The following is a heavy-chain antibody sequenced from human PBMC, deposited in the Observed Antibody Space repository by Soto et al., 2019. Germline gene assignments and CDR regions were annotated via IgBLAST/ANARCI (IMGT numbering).Heavy chain of an antibody. Sequence: PSETLSLTCTVSGGSVSSSYYYWTWIRQPPGKGLEWIGHISYSGSTNYNPSLKSRVTISVDTSKNQFSLNLSSVTAADTAVYFWAISPSNDAFDFWGHGTMVTVSS. D-gene: IGHD2-2*01. CDR1: GGSVSSSYYY. V-gene: IGHV4-61*01. CDR2: ISYSGST. CDR3: AISPSNDAFDF. J-gene: IGHJ3*01.